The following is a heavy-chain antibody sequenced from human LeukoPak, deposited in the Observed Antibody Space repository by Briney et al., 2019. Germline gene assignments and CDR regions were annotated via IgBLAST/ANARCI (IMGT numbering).Heavy chain of an antibody. D-gene: IGHD5-24*01. CDR2: IKANSGDT. V-gene: IGHV1-2*02. CDR1: EYICTAYY. J-gene: IGHJ4*02. CDR3: TRVGDGYPY. Sequence: ASVKVSCKASEYICTAYYLHWVRQAPGQGPEWMGWIKANSGDTNYAQKFQGRVTMTRDTSISTVYMELSRLTSDDTAVYYCTRVGDGYPYWGQGTLVTVSS.